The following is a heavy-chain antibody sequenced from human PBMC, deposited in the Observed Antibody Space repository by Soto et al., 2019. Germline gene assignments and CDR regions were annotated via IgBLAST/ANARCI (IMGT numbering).Heavy chain of an antibody. D-gene: IGHD6-6*01. CDR2: IHHSGST. CDR1: GASFSGYY. CDR3: ARGHSTSGYDS. Sequence: SETLSLTCSVYGASFSGYYWSWIRQSPGKGLEWIGEIHHSGSTHYDPSLKSRLTFSIDESQSQFYMMLTSVTAADTALYFCARGHSTSGYDSWGQGSLVTVSS. J-gene: IGHJ4*02. V-gene: IGHV4-34*01.